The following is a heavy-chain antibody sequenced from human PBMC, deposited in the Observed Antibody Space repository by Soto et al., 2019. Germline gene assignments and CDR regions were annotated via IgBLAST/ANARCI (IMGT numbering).Heavy chain of an antibody. CDR1: GVTVSSNY. CDR3: ARHGYNYGGGYFDY. J-gene: IGHJ4*02. Sequence: EVQLVESGGGLVQPGGSLRLSCAASGVTVSSNYMSWVRQAPGKGLEWVSVIYSGGSPYYADSVKGRFTISRDNSKNTLYLQMNSLRDEDTAVYYCARHGYNYGGGYFDYWGQGTLVTVSS. D-gene: IGHD5-18*01. CDR2: IYSGGSP. V-gene: IGHV3-66*04.